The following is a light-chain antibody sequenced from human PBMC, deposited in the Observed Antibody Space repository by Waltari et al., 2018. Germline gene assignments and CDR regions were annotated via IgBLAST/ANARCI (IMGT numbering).Light chain of an antibody. CDR2: DVS. J-gene: IGKJ4*01. V-gene: IGKV3-11*01. CDR3: QQRGNWPLT. Sequence: EIVLTQSPATLSLSPGERATLSCRASQSVSSYLAWYQQKPGQAPRLLIYDVSNRATGIPARFSGSGSGTDFTLTISSLESEDFAVYSCQQRGNWPLTFGGGTKVEIK. CDR1: QSVSSY.